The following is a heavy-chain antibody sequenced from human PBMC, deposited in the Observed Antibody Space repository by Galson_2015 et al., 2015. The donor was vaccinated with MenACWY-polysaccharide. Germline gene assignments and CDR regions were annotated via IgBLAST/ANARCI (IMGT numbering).Heavy chain of an antibody. J-gene: IGHJ4*02. D-gene: IGHD4-17*01. CDR3: ARLSATGTVTFDY. CDR1: GYSFTSHW. Sequence: QSGAEVTKPGESLQISCKGSGYSFTSHWIGWVRQMPGKGLEWMGIIYPADSDTRYSPSFQGQVTISADKSISTDYLQWSSLKASDTAVYYCARLSATGTVTFDYWGQGTLVTVSS. V-gene: IGHV5-51*01. CDR2: IYPADSDT.